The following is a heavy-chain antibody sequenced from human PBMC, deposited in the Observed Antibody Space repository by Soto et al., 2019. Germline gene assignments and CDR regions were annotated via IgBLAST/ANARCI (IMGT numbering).Heavy chain of an antibody. CDR2: IYFRGNT. D-gene: IGHD3-9*01. CDR1: GDSLNSDKYY. Sequence: SETLSLTCSVSGDSLNSDKYYWGWIRQPPGKGLEWIGSIYFRGNTYYNPSLQTRVTISLDKSKSQFSLKLNSVTAADSAVYFCARLEGLATISYYFDFWGQGALVNVSS. V-gene: IGHV4-39*01. CDR3: ARLEGLATISYYFDF. J-gene: IGHJ4*02.